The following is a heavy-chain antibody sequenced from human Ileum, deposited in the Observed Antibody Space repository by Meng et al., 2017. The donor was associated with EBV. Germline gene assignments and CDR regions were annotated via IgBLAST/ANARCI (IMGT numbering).Heavy chain of an antibody. CDR2: VNTGNGKT. CDR3: ASRPENDVGPFDY. V-gene: IGHV1-3*04. D-gene: IGHD1-14*01. CDR1: GYTFTGYH. Sequence: QVHLVGAVAEDTKAGAHVYVSSNASGYTFTGYHMHWVRQAPGQRLQWRGWVNTGNGKTEYSQNFQGRVTITRDTSANTAYMELSRLRYEDTAVYYCASRPENDVGPFDYWGQGTLVTVSS. J-gene: IGHJ4*02.